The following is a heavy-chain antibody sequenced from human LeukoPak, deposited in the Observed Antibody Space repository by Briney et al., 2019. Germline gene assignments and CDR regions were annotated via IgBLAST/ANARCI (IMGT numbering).Heavy chain of an antibody. V-gene: IGHV4-31*03. Sequence: SETLSLTCTVSGGSISSGGYYWRWIRQHPGKGLEWIGYIYYSGSTYYNPSLKSRVTISVDTSRNQFSLKLSSVTAADTAVYYCARDSNGGHYYYYGMDVWGQGTTVTVSS. CDR1: GGSISSGGYY. J-gene: IGHJ6*02. CDR2: IYYSGST. D-gene: IGHD4-4*01. CDR3: ARDSNGGHYYYYGMDV.